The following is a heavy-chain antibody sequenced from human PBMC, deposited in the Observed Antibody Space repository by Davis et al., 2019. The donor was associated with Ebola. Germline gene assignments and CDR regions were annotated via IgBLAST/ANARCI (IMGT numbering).Heavy chain of an antibody. J-gene: IGHJ6*02. V-gene: IGHV4-34*01. D-gene: IGHD3-16*01. CDR2: INHSGST. CDR3: ARDSHYGRYYYYYYGMDV. Sequence: MPSETLSLTCAVYGGSFSGYYWSWIRQPPGKGLEWIGEINHSGSTNYNPSLKSRVTISVDTSKNQFSLKLSSVTAADTAVYYCARDSHYGRYYYYYYGMDVWGQGTTVTVSS. CDR1: GGSFSGYY.